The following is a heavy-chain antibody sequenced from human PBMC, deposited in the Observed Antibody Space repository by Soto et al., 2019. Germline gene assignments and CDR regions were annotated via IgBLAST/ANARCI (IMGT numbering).Heavy chain of an antibody. Sequence: GGSLRLSCAAAGGTCSSYEMNWVRQAPGKGLEWVSYISSSGSTIYYGDSVKGRFTISRDNAKNSLYLQMNSLRAEDTAVYYCARDLYSSSSVFDYWGQGTLVTVSS. CDR1: GGTCSSYE. D-gene: IGHD6-6*01. V-gene: IGHV3-48*03. J-gene: IGHJ4*02. CDR3: ARDLYSSSSVFDY. CDR2: ISSSGSTI.